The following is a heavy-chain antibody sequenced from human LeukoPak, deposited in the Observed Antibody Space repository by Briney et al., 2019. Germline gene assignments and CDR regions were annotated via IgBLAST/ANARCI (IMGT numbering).Heavy chain of an antibody. D-gene: IGHD6-19*01. J-gene: IGHJ4*02. CDR1: GYPFSGSD. Sequence: TGGSLRLSCAASGYPFSGSDIHWVRQAPGKGLEWVAFVSHEGSSKFYAESVKGRFGISRDNSKSTTYLQMNGLTPDDTAVYYCASDSSGWYYWGQGTLVTVSS. V-gene: IGHV3-30*03. CDR3: ASDSSGWYY. CDR2: VSHEGSSK.